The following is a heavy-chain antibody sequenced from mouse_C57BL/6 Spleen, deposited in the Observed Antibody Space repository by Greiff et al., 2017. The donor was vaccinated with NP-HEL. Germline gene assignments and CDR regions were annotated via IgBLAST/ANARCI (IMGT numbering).Heavy chain of an antibody. CDR1: GFTFSSYA. Sequence: EVQGVESGEGLVKPGGSLKLSCAASGFTFSSYAMSWVRQTPEKRLEWVAYISSGGDYIYYADTVKGRFTISRDNARNTLYLQMSSLKSEDTAMYYCTRADYDYYWYFDVWGTGTTVTVSS. CDR3: TRADYDYYWYFDV. CDR2: ISSGGDYI. J-gene: IGHJ1*03. D-gene: IGHD2-4*01. V-gene: IGHV5-9-1*02.